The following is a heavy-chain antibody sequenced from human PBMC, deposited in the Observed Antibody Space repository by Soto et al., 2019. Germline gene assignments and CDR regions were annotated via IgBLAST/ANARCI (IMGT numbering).Heavy chain of an antibody. J-gene: IGHJ6*02. Sequence: QVQLVQSXXXXRKXXXXXXXSCXXSGYIFVNYGXAWVRQAPGQXLEWMGWISPYSGNTHYASKVQGRLTMTTDTSTSTAYMDLGSLTSDDTAVYYCAMVDNYVTPTPQDVWGQGTTVTVSS. CDR2: ISPYSGNT. V-gene: IGHV1-18*01. CDR1: GYIFVNYG. D-gene: IGHD3-16*01. CDR3: AMVDNYVTPTPQDV.